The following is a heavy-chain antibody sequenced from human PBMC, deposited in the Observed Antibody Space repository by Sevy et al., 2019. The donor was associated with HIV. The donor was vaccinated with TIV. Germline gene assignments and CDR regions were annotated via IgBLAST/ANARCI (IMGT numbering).Heavy chain of an antibody. CDR3: AGARAKYVDNYFYYAMDV. D-gene: IGHD2-2*01. CDR2: ISYDGNDK. CDR1: GFAFSNYYA. Sequence: GGSLRLSCAASGFAFSNYYAMYWVRQAPGKGLKWVALISYDGNDKYSAASGKGSFTTFRDNFKNTLYLHMNSLTADDMTVYYCAGARAKYVDNYFYYAMDVWGQGTTVTVSS. V-gene: IGHV3-30-3*01. J-gene: IGHJ6*02.